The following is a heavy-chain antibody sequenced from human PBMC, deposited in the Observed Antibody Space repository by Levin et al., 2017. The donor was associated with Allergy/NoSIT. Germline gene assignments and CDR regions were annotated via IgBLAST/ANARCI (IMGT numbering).Heavy chain of an antibody. D-gene: IGHD1-26*01. CDR2: IYYSVST. V-gene: IGHV4-39*01. Sequence: KTSETLSLTCTVSGGSISSSSYYWGWIRQPPGKGLEWIGSIYYSVSTYYNPSLKSRVTISVDTSKNQFSLKLSSVTAADTAVYYCARHGGWGGSYYPYWGQGTLVTVSS. J-gene: IGHJ4*02. CDR1: GGSISSSSYY. CDR3: ARHGGWGGSYYPY.